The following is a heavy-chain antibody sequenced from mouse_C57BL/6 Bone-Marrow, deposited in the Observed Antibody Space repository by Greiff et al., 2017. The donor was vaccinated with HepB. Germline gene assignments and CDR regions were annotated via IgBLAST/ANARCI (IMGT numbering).Heavy chain of an antibody. D-gene: IGHD1-1*01. CDR3: ARVYYYGSSPAWFAY. CDR1: GYTFTSYG. Sequence: VQLQQSGAELARPGASVKLSCKASGYTFTSYGISWVKQRTGQGLEWIGEIYPRSGNTYYNEKLKGKATLTAYKSSRTAYMELRSLTSEDSAVYFCARVYYYGSSPAWFAYWGQGTLVTVSA. V-gene: IGHV1-81*01. CDR2: IYPRSGNT. J-gene: IGHJ3*01.